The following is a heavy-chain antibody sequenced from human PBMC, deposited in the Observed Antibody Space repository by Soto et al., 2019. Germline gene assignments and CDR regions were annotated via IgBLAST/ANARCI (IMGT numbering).Heavy chain of an antibody. J-gene: IGHJ3*02. D-gene: IGHD6-19*01. CDR1: GGSISSSSYY. V-gene: IGHV4-39*01. CDR2: IYYSGST. Sequence: QLQLQESGPGLVKPSETLSLTCTVSGGSISSSSYYWGWIRQPPGKGLEWIGSIYYSGSTYYNPSLKSRVTISVDTSKNQFSLKLSSVTAADTAVYYCAGHLFSSGWYLIWGQGTMVTVSS. CDR3: AGHLFSSGWYLI.